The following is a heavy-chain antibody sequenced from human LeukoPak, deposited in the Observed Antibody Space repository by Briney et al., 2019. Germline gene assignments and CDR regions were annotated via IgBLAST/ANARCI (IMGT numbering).Heavy chain of an antibody. Sequence: PSETLSLTCTVSGYSISSGYYRGWLRQPPGKGLEWLGGIYHTGSTYYNPSLRSRVTISLDTSRNQFSLNLSSVTAADTAVYYCARPRDWYDAGFDYWGQGTLVTVSS. CDR3: ARPRDWYDAGFDY. J-gene: IGHJ4*02. CDR2: IYHTGST. CDR1: GYSISSGYY. D-gene: IGHD1-1*01. V-gene: IGHV4-38-2*02.